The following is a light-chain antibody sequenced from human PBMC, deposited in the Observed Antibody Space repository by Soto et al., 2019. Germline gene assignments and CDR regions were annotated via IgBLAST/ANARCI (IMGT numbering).Light chain of an antibody. Sequence: EIVLTQSPGTLSLSPGERATLSCRASQSISSSYLTWYQHKPGQAPRLLIYGASSRATAIPDRFSGSGSGTDFTLTISRLEPADFAVYYCQQYGSSSYTFGQGTQLEIK. CDR3: QQYGSSSYT. CDR1: QSISSSY. J-gene: IGKJ2*01. V-gene: IGKV3-20*01. CDR2: GAS.